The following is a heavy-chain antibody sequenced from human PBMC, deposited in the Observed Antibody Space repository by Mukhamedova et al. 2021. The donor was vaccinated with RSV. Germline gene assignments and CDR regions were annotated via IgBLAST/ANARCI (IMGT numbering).Heavy chain of an antibody. J-gene: IGHJ3*02. Sequence: YHSGSTNYNPSLKSRVTISVYKSKNQFSLKLSSVTAADPAVYYCARRPRGVLNAFDICGQGTMVTVSS. D-gene: IGHD3-10*01. CDR3: ARRPRGVLNAFDI. V-gene: IGHV4-4*02. CDR2: YHSGST.